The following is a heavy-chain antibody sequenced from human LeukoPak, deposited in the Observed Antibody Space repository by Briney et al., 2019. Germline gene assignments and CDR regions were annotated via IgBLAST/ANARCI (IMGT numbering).Heavy chain of an antibody. J-gene: IGHJ5*02. Sequence: SETLSLTCAVSGYSISSGYYWGWIRQPPGKGREWMGNIYHSGSTNYNPSLKSRLTISVDTSKNQFSLKLNSVTAADTAIYYCARVTLVRGVSNCFDPWGQGTLVTVSS. D-gene: IGHD3-10*01. CDR2: IYHSGST. CDR1: GYSISSGYY. CDR3: ARVTLVRGVSNCFDP. V-gene: IGHV4-38-2*01.